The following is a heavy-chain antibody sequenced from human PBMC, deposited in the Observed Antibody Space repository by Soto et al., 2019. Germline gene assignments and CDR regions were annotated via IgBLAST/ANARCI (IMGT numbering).Heavy chain of an antibody. Sequence: SVKVSCKASGGTFSSYAISWVRQAPGQGLEWMGGIIPIFGTANYAQKFQGRVTITADESTSTAYMELSSLRSEDTAVYYCARALVLGYCSGGSCFDNWFDPWGQGTLVTVSS. CDR3: ARALVLGYCSGGSCFDNWFDP. J-gene: IGHJ5*02. CDR2: IIPIFGTA. V-gene: IGHV1-69*13. D-gene: IGHD2-15*01. CDR1: GGTFSSYA.